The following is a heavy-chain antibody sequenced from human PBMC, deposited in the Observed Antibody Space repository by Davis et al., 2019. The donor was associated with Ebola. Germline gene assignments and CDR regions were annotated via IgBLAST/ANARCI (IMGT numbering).Heavy chain of an antibody. Sequence: ASVKVSCKASGYIFTSYGINWIRQAPGQGLEWMGWIGIYNLKTHYAQKFQGRVSLTTDTTSTAYMELRSLRSDDTAVYYCARGRNGGWDFDYWGQGTLVTVSS. D-gene: IGHD6-19*01. V-gene: IGHV1-18*01. CDR3: ARGRNGGWDFDY. J-gene: IGHJ4*02. CDR1: GYIFTSYG. CDR2: IGIYNLKT.